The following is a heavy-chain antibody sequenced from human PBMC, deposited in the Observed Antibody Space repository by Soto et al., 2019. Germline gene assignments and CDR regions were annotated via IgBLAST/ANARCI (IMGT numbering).Heavy chain of an antibody. Sequence: SETLSPTCTVSGCSLRSCSYYWGWIRQPPGKGLEWIGSIYYSGSTYYSPSLKSRVTISVDTSKNQFSLKLSSVTAADTAVYYCARHYPIRTAAGTGYYFDYWGQGNLVTVSS. CDR2: IYYSGST. J-gene: IGHJ4*02. D-gene: IGHD6-13*01. CDR3: ARHYPIRTAAGTGYYFDY. CDR1: GCSLRSCSYY. V-gene: IGHV4-39*01.